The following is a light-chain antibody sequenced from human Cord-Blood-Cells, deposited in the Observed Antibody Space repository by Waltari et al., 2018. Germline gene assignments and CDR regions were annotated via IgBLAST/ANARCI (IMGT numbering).Light chain of an antibody. CDR3: QQYNSYS. CDR2: KAS. J-gene: IGKJ3*01. V-gene: IGKV1-5*03. CDR1: QSISSW. Sequence: DIKMTQSPSTRSASVGDRVTITCRASQSISSWLAWYQQKPGKAPKLLIYKASSLESGVPSRFSGSGSGTEFTLTISSLQPDDFATYYCQQYNSYSFGPGTKVDIK.